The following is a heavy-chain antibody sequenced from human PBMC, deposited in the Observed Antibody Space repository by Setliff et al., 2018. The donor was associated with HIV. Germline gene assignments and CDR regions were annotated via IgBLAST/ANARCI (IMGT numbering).Heavy chain of an antibody. CDR1: RYTFTDYF. V-gene: IGHV1-2*06. Sequence: PSVKVSCKASRYTFTDYFLHWVRQAPGQGLEWMGRINPSSAAANYAQKFQGRVTMTRDTSISTVYMDLRRLTSDDTAVYYCARGGGGPSGFDVGGQGTMVTVSS. J-gene: IGHJ3*01. CDR3: ARGGGGPSGFDV. CDR2: INPSSAAA. D-gene: IGHD1-26*01.